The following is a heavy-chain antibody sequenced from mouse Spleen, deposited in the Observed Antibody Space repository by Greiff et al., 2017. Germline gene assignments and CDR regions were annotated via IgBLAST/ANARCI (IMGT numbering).Heavy chain of an antibody. CDR1: GYTFTSYW. V-gene: IGHV1-64*01. CDR2: IHPNSGST. Sequence: VQLQQSGAELVKPGASVKLSCKASGYTFTSYWMHWVKQRPGQGLEWIGMIHPNSGSTNYNEKFKSKATLTVDKSSSTAYMQLSSLTSEDSAVYYCARSKTGTYFDVWGAGTTVTVSS. D-gene: IGHD4-1*01. J-gene: IGHJ1*01. CDR3: ARSKTGTYFDV.